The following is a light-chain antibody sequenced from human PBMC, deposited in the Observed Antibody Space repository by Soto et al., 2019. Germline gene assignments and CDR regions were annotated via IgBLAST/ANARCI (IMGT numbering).Light chain of an antibody. CDR2: DAS. J-gene: IGKJ4*01. Sequence: IVFTHSPSTLCLSPWQRPTLYSRASQSVSSSYLAWYQQKPGQAPRLLIYDASNRATGIPARFSGSGSGTDFTLTISSLEPEDFAVYYCQQRTNWLTFGGGTKVDIK. CDR3: QQRTNWLT. CDR1: QSVSSSY. V-gene: IGKV3-11*01.